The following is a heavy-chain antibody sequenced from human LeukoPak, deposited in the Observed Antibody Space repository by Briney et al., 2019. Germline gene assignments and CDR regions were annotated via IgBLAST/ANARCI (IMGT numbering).Heavy chain of an antibody. Sequence: GGSLGLSCAASGFTFSNAWMNWVRQAPGKGLEWVGRIKGKSDGGTTDYAAPVKGRFIISRDDSKKTLYLQMNSLKTEDTAVYFCATDGISEETATDYWGQGTLVTVSS. D-gene: IGHD5-18*01. CDR1: GFTFSNAW. J-gene: IGHJ4*02. CDR3: ATDGISEETATDY. V-gene: IGHV3-15*01. CDR2: IKGKSDGGTT.